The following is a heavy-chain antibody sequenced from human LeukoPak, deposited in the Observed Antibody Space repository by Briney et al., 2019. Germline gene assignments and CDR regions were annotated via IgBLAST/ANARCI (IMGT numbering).Heavy chain of an antibody. D-gene: IGHD2-15*01. CDR1: GDSVSSNSAA. V-gene: IGHV6-1*01. CDR2: TYYRSKWYN. Sequence: SQTLSLTCAISGDSVSSNSAAWNWIRQSPSRGLEWLGRTYYRSKWYNDYAVSVESRITINPDTSKNQFSLQLNSVTPEDTAVYYCARGRPAVAVGGHNWFDPWGQGTLVTVSS. CDR3: ARGRPAVAVGGHNWFDP. J-gene: IGHJ5*02.